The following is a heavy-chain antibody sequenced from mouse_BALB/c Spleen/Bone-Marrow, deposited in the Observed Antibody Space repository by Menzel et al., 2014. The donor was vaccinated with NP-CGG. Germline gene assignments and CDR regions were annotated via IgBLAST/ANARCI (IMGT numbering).Heavy chain of an antibody. CDR3: ARKVVRSYFDY. Sequence: EVQLAESGPGLVKPSQSLSLTCTVTGYSITSDYAWNWIRQFPGNKLEWMGFIRYSGGTSYNPSLKSRISITRDTSKNQFFLQLNSVTTEDTATYYCARKVVRSYFDYWGQGTTLTVSS. D-gene: IGHD1-1*01. CDR1: GYSITSDYA. V-gene: IGHV3-2*02. CDR2: IRYSGGT. J-gene: IGHJ2*01.